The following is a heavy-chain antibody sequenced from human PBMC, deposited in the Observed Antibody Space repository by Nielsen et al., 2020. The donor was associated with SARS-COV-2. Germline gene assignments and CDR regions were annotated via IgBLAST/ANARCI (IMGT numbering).Heavy chain of an antibody. J-gene: IGHJ4*02. CDR3: ARGLPTAYCGGDCYSEFDY. CDR1: GFTFSSYS. D-gene: IGHD2-21*02. CDR2: ISSSSSYI. Sequence: GESLKISCAASGFTFSSYSMNWVRQAPGKGLEWVSSISSSSSYIYYADSVKGRFTISRDNAKNSLYLQMKSLRAEDTAVYYCARGLPTAYCGGDCYSEFDYWGQGTLVTVSS. V-gene: IGHV3-21*01.